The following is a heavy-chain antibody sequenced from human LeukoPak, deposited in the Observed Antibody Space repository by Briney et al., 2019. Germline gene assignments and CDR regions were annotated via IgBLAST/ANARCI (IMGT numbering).Heavy chain of an antibody. CDR1: GFTFDDYA. D-gene: IGHD5-12*01. V-gene: IGHV3-9*01. CDR2: IGWNSGTI. Sequence: SLRLSCAASGFTFDDYAMHWVRQAPGKGLEWVSSIGWNSGTIGYADSVRGRFTISRDNAKNSLYLQMNSLRAEDTALYYCAKDIAYSGYDYFDYWGQGTLVTVSS. CDR3: AKDIAYSGYDYFDY. J-gene: IGHJ4*02.